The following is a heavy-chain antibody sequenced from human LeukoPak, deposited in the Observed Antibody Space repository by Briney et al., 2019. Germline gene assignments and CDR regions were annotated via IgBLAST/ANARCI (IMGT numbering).Heavy chain of an antibody. CDR3: VKGRISEDGLDF. Sequence: GGSLRLSCAASGFTFSRSAMTWVRQTPGKGLDWVSSISSSGNTSYADSVKGRFTISRDNSKNMLYLQINSLRAEDTAVYYCVKGRISEDGLDFWGQGTLVTVSS. CDR1: GFTFSRSA. J-gene: IGHJ4*02. CDR2: ISSSGNT. D-gene: IGHD6-13*01. V-gene: IGHV3-23*01.